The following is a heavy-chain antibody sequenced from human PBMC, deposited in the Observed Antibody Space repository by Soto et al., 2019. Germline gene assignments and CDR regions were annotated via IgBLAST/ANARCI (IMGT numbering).Heavy chain of an antibody. J-gene: IGHJ4*02. V-gene: IGHV3-23*01. D-gene: IGHD1-1*01. CDR3: AKHRPVHNHYYFEY. CDR1: GFTFSSYA. Sequence: GGSLRLSCAASGFTFSSYAMSCVRQSPGKGLEWVSAISGSGGSTYYADSVKGRFTISRDNSKNTLYLQMNSLRAEDTAVYYCAKHRPVHNHYYFEYLGQATLVTVSS. CDR2: ISGSGGST.